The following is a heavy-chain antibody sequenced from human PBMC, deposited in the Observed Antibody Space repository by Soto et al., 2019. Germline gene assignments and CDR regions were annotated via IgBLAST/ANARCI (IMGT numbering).Heavy chain of an antibody. CDR1: GYTFTSYA. CDR3: ARVNTAMVTSYYYYGMDV. D-gene: IGHD5-18*01. V-gene: IGHV1-3*01. CDR2: INAGNGNT. J-gene: IGHJ6*02. Sequence: ASVKVSCKASGYTFTSYAMHWVRQAPGQRLEWMGWINAGNGNTKYSQKFQGRVTITRDTSASTAYMELSSLRSEDTAVYYCARVNTAMVTSYYYYGMDVWGQGTKVTVSS.